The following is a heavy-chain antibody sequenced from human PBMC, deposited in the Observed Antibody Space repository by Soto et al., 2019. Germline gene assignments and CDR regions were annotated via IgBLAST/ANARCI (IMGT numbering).Heavy chain of an antibody. D-gene: IGHD2-2*01. J-gene: IGHJ2*01. CDR1: GGSISSYY. V-gene: IGHV4-59*01. Sequence: QVQLQESGPGLVKPSETLSLTCTVSGGSISSYYWSWIRQSPEKGLEWIGNIYYSGSTYYNPSLKSRVTISVETPKTQFNLKLTYVTAADTAVYYCARDNVGFRASEPADWYFDIWGRGTLVTVSS. CDR3: ARDNVGFRASEPADWYFDI. CDR2: IYYSGST.